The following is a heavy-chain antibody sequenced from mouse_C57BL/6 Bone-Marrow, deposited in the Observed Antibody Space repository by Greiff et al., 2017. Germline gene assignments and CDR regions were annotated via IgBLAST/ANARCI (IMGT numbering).Heavy chain of an antibody. Sequence: QVQLQQSGAELARPGASVKLSCKASGYTFTSYGISWVKQRTGQGLEWIGEIYPRSGNTYYNEKFKGKATLTADKSSSTAYMELRSLTSEDSAVYFCARRYYCGSSWFAYWGQGTLVTVSA. V-gene: IGHV1-81*01. CDR3: ARRYYCGSSWFAY. J-gene: IGHJ3*01. CDR2: IYPRSGNT. CDR1: GYTFTSYG. D-gene: IGHD1-1*01.